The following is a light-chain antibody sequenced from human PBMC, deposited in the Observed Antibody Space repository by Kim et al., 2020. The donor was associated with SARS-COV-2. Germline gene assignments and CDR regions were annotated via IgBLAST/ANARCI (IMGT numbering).Light chain of an antibody. CDR3: QQYAYWRA. V-gene: IGKV3-15*01. Sequence: SLSPGERANLSGRARQSISSNLAWYQQKPGQAPRVLIYGASARATGIPARFSGSGSGTEFTLTISNLQSEDFAVYYCQQYAYWRAFGQGTRLEIK. J-gene: IGKJ5*01. CDR2: GAS. CDR1: QSISSN.